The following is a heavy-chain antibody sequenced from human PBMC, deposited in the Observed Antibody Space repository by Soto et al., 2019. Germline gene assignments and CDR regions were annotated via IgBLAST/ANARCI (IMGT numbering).Heavy chain of an antibody. V-gene: IGHV1-69*08. CDR1: GGTFSSYT. CDR3: AREGGYCSGGSCYSLTFDY. J-gene: IGHJ4*02. CDR2: IIPILGIA. Sequence: QVQLVQSGAEVKKPGSSVKVSCKASGGTFSSYTISWVRQAPGQGLEWMGRIIPILGIANYAQKFQGRVTITADKXXSXAXXELSSLRSEDTAVYYCAREGGYCSGGSCYSLTFDYWGQGTLVTVSS. D-gene: IGHD2-15*01.